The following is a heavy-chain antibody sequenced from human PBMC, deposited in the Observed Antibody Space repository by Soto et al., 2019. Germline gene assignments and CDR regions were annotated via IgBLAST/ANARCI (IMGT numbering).Heavy chain of an antibody. CDR2: ISGSGGNT. CDR1: GFTFSIYA. Sequence: EVQLLESGGGLVQPGGSLRLSCAASGFTFSIYAMSFVRQTPGKGLEWVSGISGSGGNTYYAESVKGRFTISRDNSRNTVYLQMNSLRVDDTAVYYCAKDAYDSGWFLDAFDIWGQGTMVTVSS. CDR3: AKDAYDSGWFLDAFDI. J-gene: IGHJ3*02. D-gene: IGHD6-19*01. V-gene: IGHV3-23*01.